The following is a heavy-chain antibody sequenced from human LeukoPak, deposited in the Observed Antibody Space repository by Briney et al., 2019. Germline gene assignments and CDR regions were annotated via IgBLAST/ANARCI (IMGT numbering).Heavy chain of an antibody. J-gene: IGHJ5*02. CDR1: GGSFSGYY. CDR3: ARHPLMATGITMVRGVCRRTNWFDP. V-gene: IGHV4-34*01. Sequence: PSETLSLTCAFYGGSFSGYYWSWIRQPPGKGLEWIGEINHSGGTKYNPSLKSRVTISVDTSKNQFSLKLSSVTAADTAVYYCARHPLMATGITMVRGVCRRTNWFDPWGQGTLVTVSS. CDR2: INHSGGT. D-gene: IGHD3-10*01.